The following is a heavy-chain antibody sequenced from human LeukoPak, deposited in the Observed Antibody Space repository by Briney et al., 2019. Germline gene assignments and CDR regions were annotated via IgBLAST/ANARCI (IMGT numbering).Heavy chain of an antibody. D-gene: IGHD5-12*01. J-gene: IGHJ4*02. CDR1: GFTFSNYE. V-gene: IGHV3-48*03. CDR2: ISGGGNTI. Sequence: PGGSLRLSCAASGFTFSNYEMNWVRQAPGKGLEWVSYISGGGNTIYYADSVRGRFTISRDNAKNSLHLQMNSLRAEDTAVYYCASRQIYIGYDYWGQGTLVTVSS. CDR3: ASRQIYIGYDY.